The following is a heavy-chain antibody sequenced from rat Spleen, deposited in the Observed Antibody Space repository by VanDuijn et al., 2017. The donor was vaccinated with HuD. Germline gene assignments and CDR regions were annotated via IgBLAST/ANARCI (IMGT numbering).Heavy chain of an antibody. CDR3: TRSYGGYSQHWFAY. V-gene: IGHV2-63*01. J-gene: IGHJ3*01. D-gene: IGHD1-11*01. CDR1: GFSLTSYN. Sequence: QVQLKESGPGLVQPSQTLSLTCTVSGFSLTSYNVHWVRQPPGKGLEWMGRMRYNGDPSYNSALKSRLSISRDTSKNQVFLKMNSLQTDDTGTYYCTRSYGGYSQHWFAYWGQGTLVTVPS. CDR2: MRYNGDP.